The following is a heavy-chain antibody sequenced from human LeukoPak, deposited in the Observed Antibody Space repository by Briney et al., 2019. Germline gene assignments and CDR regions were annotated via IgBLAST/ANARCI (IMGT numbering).Heavy chain of an antibody. CDR3: VKDRWVDY. Sequence: PGGSLRLSCSVSGFTLVTYAMHWVRQAPGKGLEYVSSISSNGGSTYYADSVKGRFTISRDNSKNTLYLQMSSLRPEDTAVYYCVKDRWVDYWGQGTLVTVSS. CDR1: GFTLVTYA. CDR2: ISSNGGST. V-gene: IGHV3-64D*09. D-gene: IGHD6-13*01. J-gene: IGHJ4*02.